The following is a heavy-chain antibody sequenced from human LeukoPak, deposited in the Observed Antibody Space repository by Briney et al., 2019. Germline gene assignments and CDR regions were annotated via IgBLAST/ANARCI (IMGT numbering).Heavy chain of an antibody. Sequence: GGSLRLSCAASGFTFSSYAMSWVRQAPGKGLEWVSAISGSGGSTYYADSVKGRFTISRDNSKNTLYLQMNSLRAEDTAVYYCAKGVLRYFDWLPGDYWGQGTLVTSPQ. V-gene: IGHV3-23*01. J-gene: IGHJ4*02. CDR1: GFTFSSYA. CDR3: AKGVLRYFDWLPGDY. CDR2: ISGSGGST. D-gene: IGHD3-9*01.